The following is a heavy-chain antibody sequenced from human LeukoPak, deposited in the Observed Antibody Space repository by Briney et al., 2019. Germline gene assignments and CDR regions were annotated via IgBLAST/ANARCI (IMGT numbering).Heavy chain of an antibody. D-gene: IGHD1-14*01. V-gene: IGHV1-46*01. CDR2: IDPSGGST. J-gene: IGHJ4*02. Sequence: ASVKVSCKASGYTFTSYYMHWVRQAPGQGLEWVAIIDPSGGSTSYAQKFQGRVTMTRDTSTSTVYMELSSLRSEDTAVYYCARDSTGYYFDSWGQGTLVTVSS. CDR3: ARDSTGYYFDS. CDR1: GYTFTSYY.